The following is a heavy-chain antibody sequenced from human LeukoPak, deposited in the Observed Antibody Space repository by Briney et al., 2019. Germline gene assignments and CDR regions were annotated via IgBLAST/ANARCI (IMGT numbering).Heavy chain of an antibody. Sequence: GGSLRLACAASGFTVSRNYMSWVRQAPEKGLEWVSVISSGGNTYYTDSVKGRFTISRDNSKNTLYLQMSSLRVEDTGVYYCARNDRGAFDIWGQGTMVTVSS. CDR2: ISSGGNT. D-gene: IGHD3-22*01. V-gene: IGHV3-53*01. CDR3: ARNDRGAFDI. J-gene: IGHJ3*02. CDR1: GFTVSRNY.